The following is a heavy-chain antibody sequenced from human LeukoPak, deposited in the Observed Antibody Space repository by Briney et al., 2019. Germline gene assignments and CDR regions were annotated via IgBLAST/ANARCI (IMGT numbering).Heavy chain of an antibody. D-gene: IGHD3-3*01. CDR1: GYTFTSYG. CDR2: ISAYNGNT. V-gene: IGHV1-18*01. Sequence: ASVKVSCKASGYTFTSYGISWVRQAPGQGLEWMGWISAYNGNTNYAQKLQGRVTMTPDTSTSTAYMELRSLRSDDTAVYYCARVQGYYDFWSGYYEVGRFDYWGQGTLVTVSS. CDR3: ARVQGYYDFWSGYYEVGRFDY. J-gene: IGHJ4*02.